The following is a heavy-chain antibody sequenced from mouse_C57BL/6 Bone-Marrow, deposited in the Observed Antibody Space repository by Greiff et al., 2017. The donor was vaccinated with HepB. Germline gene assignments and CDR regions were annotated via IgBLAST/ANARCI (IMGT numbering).Heavy chain of an antibody. Sequence: VQLQQSGAELVRPGTSVKVSCKASGYAFTNYLIEWVKQRPGQGLEWIGVINPGSGGTNYNEKFKGKATLTADKSSSTAYMQLSSLTSEDSAVYFCARERSWFAYWGQGTLVTVSA. CDR1: GYAFTNYL. CDR3: ARERSWFAY. V-gene: IGHV1-54*01. CDR2: INPGSGGT. J-gene: IGHJ3*01.